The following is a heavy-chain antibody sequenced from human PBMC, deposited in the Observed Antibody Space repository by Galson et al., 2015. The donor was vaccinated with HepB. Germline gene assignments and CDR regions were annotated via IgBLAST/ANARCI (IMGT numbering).Heavy chain of an antibody. CDR1: GYSFTAFW. D-gene: IGHD3-10*01. J-gene: IGHJ4*02. V-gene: IGHV5-10-1*01. CDR3: ASRHYYFHSGTWYNVSDY. CDR2: IDPSDSYT. Sequence: QSGAEVKKPGESVTISCKGSGYSFTAFWITWVRQIPGKGLEWMGRIDPSDSYTDYSPSFQGHVTISVDKSITTAYQQWSSLKASDTAIYYCASRHYYFHSGTWYNVSDYWGQGTLVTVSS.